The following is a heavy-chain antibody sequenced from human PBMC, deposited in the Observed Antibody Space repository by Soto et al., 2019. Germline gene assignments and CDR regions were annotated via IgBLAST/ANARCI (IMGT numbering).Heavy chain of an antibody. J-gene: IGHJ6*02. Sequence: PSVKVSCKASGGTFSSYTISWVRQAPGQGLEWMGRIIPILGIANYAQKFQGRVTITADKSTSTAYMELSSLRSEDTAVYYCASRTVPAAREGSGYYYYYGMDVWGQGTTVTVSS. CDR2: IIPILGIA. CDR1: GGTFSSYT. D-gene: IGHD2-2*01. CDR3: ASRTVPAAREGSGYYYYYGMDV. V-gene: IGHV1-69*02.